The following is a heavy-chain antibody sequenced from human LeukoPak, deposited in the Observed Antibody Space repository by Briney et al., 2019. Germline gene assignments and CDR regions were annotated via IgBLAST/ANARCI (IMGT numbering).Heavy chain of an antibody. J-gene: IGHJ4*02. CDR2: IWYDGSNK. V-gene: IGHV3-33*01. CDR3: ARDGGDIVVVPAAMYYFDY. Sequence: GRSLRLSCAASGFTISSYGMHWVRQAPGKGLEWVAVIWYDGSNKYYADSVKGRFTISRDNSKNTLYLQMNSLRAEDTAVYYCARDGGDIVVVPAAMYYFDYWGQGTLVTVSS. D-gene: IGHD2-2*01. CDR1: GFTISSYG.